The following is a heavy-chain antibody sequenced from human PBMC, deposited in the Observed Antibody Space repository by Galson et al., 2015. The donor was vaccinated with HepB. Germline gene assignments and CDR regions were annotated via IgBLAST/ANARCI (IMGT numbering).Heavy chain of an antibody. CDR1: GFTFSGHA. D-gene: IGHD3-10*01. V-gene: IGHV3-23*01. CDR2: ISGSGNSP. J-gene: IGHJ4*02. Sequence: SLRLSCAASGFTFSGHAMSWVRQAPGKGLEWVSAISGSGNSPYYADSVKGRFTVSRDNSDNMLYLQVNSLRAEDTAVYYCARMGGAPWVQLWSFYFDLWGQGTLITVSS. CDR3: ARMGGAPWVQLWSFYFDL.